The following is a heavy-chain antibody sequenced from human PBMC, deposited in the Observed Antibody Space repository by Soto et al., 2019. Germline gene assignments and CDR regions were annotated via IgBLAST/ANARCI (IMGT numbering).Heavy chain of an antibody. D-gene: IGHD6-6*01. CDR1: GGSISSSSFH. CDR3: ARRERAARPDSWFAP. V-gene: IGHV4-39*01. Sequence: NPSETLSLTCTVSGGSISSSSFHWGWIRQPPGKGLEWIGSIYYSGSTYYSPSLKSRVTISVDTSKNQFSLKLSSVTAADTAVYYCARRERAARPDSWFAPWGQGTLVSASS. CDR2: IYYSGST. J-gene: IGHJ5*02.